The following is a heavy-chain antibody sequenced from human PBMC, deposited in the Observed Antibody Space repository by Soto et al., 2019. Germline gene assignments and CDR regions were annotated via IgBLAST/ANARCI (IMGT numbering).Heavy chain of an antibody. Sequence: QVQLVQSGAEVKKPGSSVKVSCKTSGVSFNNNGIGWVRQAPGHGLEWMGGVSPPFRTSNYARKSQGRISITPDASKGTVNMELSSLPSEDTAQYYCARVLYYGSGSYSPYGMDVWGQGTTVTVSS. J-gene: IGHJ6*02. D-gene: IGHD3-10*01. V-gene: IGHV1-69*01. CDR1: GVSFNNNG. CDR3: ARVLYYGSGSYSPYGMDV. CDR2: VSPPFRTS.